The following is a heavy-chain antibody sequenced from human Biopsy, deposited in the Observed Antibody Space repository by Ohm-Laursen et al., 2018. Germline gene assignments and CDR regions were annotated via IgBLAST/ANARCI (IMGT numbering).Heavy chain of an antibody. CDR1: SVSINGGRCY. Sequence: SQTLSFTCTVFSVSINGGRCYCNCIGHHLGRGLEWIGNIIYSANSYYNPSLKSRVTISVDTSKYQFSLKLSPVTAQETAVYYCARLGSGDYFPTFYDFWGQGTLVTVSP. D-gene: IGHD5-12*01. J-gene: IGHJ4*02. V-gene: IGHV4-31*03. CDR3: ARLGSGDYFPTFYDF. CDR2: IIYSANS.